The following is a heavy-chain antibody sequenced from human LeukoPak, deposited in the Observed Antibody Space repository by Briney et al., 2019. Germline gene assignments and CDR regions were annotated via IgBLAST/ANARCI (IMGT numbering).Heavy chain of an antibody. CDR1: GGSFSGYY. CDR2: IYYSGST. J-gene: IGHJ4*02. Sequence: PSETLSLTCAVYGGSFSGYYWSWIRQPPGKGLEWIGYIYYSGSTNYNPSLKSRVTISVDTSKNQFSLKLSSVTAADTAVYYCARVQVDTAMVSYYFDYWGQGTLVTVSS. V-gene: IGHV4-59*01. CDR3: ARVQVDTAMVSYYFDY. D-gene: IGHD5-18*01.